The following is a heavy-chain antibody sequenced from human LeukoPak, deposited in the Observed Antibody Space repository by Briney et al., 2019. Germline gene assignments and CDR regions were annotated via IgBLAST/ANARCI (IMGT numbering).Heavy chain of an antibody. V-gene: IGHV4-59*01. CDR3: ARGGYSYGLKAFDY. D-gene: IGHD5-18*01. CDR1: GGSISSYY. CDR2: IYYSGST. Sequence: SETLSLTCTVSGGSISSYYWSWIRQPPGKGLEWIGYIYYSGSTNYNPSLKSRVTISVDTSKNQFSLKLSSVTAADTAVYYCARGGYSYGLKAFDYWDQGTLVTVSS. J-gene: IGHJ4*02.